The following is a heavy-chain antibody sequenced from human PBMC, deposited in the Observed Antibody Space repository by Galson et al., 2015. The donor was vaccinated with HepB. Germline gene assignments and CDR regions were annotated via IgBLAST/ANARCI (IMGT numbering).Heavy chain of an antibody. J-gene: IGHJ6*02. CDR3: ARDHSLQPHYGMDV. Sequence: SLRLSCAASGFTFSSYWTSWVRQAPGKGLEWVANIKQDGSEKYYVDSVKGRFTISRDNAKNSLYLQMNSLRAEDTAVYYCARDHSLQPHYGMDVWGQGTTVTVSS. CDR1: GFTFSSYW. CDR2: IKQDGSEK. V-gene: IGHV3-7*03. D-gene: IGHD1-14*01.